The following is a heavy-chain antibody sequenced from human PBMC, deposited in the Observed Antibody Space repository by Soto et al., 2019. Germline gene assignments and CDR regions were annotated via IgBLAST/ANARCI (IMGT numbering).Heavy chain of an antibody. CDR2: IYHSGST. Sequence: PSETLSLTCAVSGSSISSNNWWNWVGQSPGKGLEWIGEIYHSGSTNYNPSLKSRVTISVDNSRNQFFLKLSSVTAADTAVYYCARVLQYCSGNSCYFDTWGQGTMVT. CDR1: GSSISSNNW. CDR3: ARVLQYCSGNSCYFDT. V-gene: IGHV4-4*02. J-gene: IGHJ3*02. D-gene: IGHD2-2*01.